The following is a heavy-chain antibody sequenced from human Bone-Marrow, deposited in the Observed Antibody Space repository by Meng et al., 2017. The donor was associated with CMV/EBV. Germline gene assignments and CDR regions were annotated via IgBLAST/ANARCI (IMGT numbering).Heavy chain of an antibody. Sequence: SGPTLVKPTQTLTLTCTFSGFSLSTSGMCVSWVRQPPGKALEWLALIDWDDDKYYSTSLKTRLTISKDTSKNQVVLTMTNMDPVDTATYYCARIPLGYYDSHRGAFDIWGQGTMVTVSS. D-gene: IGHD3-22*01. J-gene: IGHJ3*02. CDR3: ARIPLGYYDSHRGAFDI. CDR1: GFSLSTSGMC. CDR2: IDWDDDK. V-gene: IGHV2-70*20.